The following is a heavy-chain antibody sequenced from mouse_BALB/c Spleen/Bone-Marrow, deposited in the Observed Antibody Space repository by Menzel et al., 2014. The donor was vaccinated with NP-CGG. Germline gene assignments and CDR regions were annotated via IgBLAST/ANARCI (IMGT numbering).Heavy chain of an antibody. V-gene: IGHV5-9-3*01. Sequence: EVHLVESGGGLVKPGGPLKLSCTTSGFTFSSYAMSWVRQTPEKRLEWVAVISSGGSDTYYPDSVKGRFTVSRDDAKNTLYLQMSSLRSEDTALYYCARRSDLRASMDYWGQGTSVTVSS. CDR2: ISSGGSDT. D-gene: IGHD3-1*01. CDR1: GFTFSSYA. CDR3: ARRSDLRASMDY. J-gene: IGHJ4*01.